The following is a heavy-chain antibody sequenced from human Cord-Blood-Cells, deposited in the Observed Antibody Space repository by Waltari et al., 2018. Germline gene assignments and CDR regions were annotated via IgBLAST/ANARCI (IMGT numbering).Heavy chain of an antibody. CDR2: IKQGGSEK. CDR1: GFTFSSYW. Sequence: EVQLVESGGGLVQSGGSLRLSCAASGFTFSSYWLSSVRQAPGKGVEWVANIKQGGSEKYYVDSVKGRFTISRDNAKNSLYLQMNSLRAEDTAVYYCARYSSTSCFDYWGQGTLVTVSS. V-gene: IGHV3-7*01. CDR3: ARYSSTSCFDY. D-gene: IGHD2-2*01. J-gene: IGHJ4*02.